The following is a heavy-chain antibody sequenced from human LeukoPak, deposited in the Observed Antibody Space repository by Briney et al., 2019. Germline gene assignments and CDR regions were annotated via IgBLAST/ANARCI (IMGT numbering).Heavy chain of an antibody. J-gene: IGHJ4*02. CDR3: TTVAAAGTTDS. D-gene: IGHD6-13*01. Sequence: GGSLRLSCAASGFTFSHAWMSWVRQAPGKGLEWVGRIRSKSDGGTTDYAAPVKGRFTISRDDSKNTLYLQMNSLKTEDTAVYFCTTVAAAGTTDSWGQGTLVTVSS. CDR2: IRSKSDGGTT. CDR1: GFTFSHAW. V-gene: IGHV3-15*01.